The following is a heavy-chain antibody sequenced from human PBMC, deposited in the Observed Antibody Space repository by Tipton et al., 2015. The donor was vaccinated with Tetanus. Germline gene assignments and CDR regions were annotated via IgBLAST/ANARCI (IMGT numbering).Heavy chain of an antibody. J-gene: IGHJ6*02. D-gene: IGHD4-17*01. CDR2: IYTSGST. CDR3: ARDRGLTTSGGIGMDV. V-gene: IGHV4-59*01. Sequence: TLSLTCTVSGGSISSYYWSWIRQPPGKGLEWIGYIYTSGSTNYNPSLKSRVTMSVDTSKNQFSLKLSSVTAADTAVYYCARDRGLTTSGGIGMDVWGQGTTVTVSS. CDR1: GGSISSYY.